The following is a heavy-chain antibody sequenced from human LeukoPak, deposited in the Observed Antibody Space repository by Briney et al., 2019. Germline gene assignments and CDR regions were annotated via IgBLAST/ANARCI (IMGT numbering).Heavy chain of an antibody. Sequence: SETLSLTCTVSGGSISSYYWSWIRQPPGKGLEWIGYIYYSGSTNYNPSLKSRVTISVDTSKNQFSLKLSSVTAADTAVYYCARGGGSGSPRGARGTPFVYWGQGTLVTVSS. J-gene: IGHJ4*02. CDR3: ARGGGSGSPRGARGTPFVY. D-gene: IGHD3-10*01. CDR1: GGSISSYY. V-gene: IGHV4-59*01. CDR2: IYYSGST.